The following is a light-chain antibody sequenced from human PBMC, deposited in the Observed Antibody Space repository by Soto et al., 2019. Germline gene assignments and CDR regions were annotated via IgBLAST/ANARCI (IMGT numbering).Light chain of an antibody. CDR3: QQSYSIPIT. CDR2: AAS. CDR1: PSIGTY. V-gene: IGKV1-39*01. Sequence: DIQMTQSPSSLSASVGDRVTITCRASPSIGTYLNWYQHKLGKAPKLLIYAASSLQGGVPSRFTGSGSGTDLTLTIHSLQPEDFATYFCQQSYSIPITFGQGTRLEIK. J-gene: IGKJ5*01.